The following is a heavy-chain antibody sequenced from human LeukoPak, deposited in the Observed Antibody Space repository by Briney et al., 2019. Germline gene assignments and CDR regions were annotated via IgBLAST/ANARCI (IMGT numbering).Heavy chain of an antibody. Sequence: SETLSLTCTVSGGSFSSDTSYWSWIRQHPGKGLEWIGYIYYSGSTYYNPSLRSRVTISMDKSKNQFSLRVRSVTAADTAVYYCARHSKRWLHLDYWGQGTPVSVSS. V-gene: IGHV4-31*03. CDR2: IYYSGST. D-gene: IGHD5-24*01. CDR1: GGSFSSDTSY. CDR3: ARHSKRWLHLDY. J-gene: IGHJ4*02.